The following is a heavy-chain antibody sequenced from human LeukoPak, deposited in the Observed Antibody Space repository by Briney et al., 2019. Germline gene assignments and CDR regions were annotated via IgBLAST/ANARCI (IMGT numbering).Heavy chain of an antibody. CDR2: IYTSGST. J-gene: IGHJ6*02. Sequence: SETLSLTFTVSGGSISSYYWSWIRQPAGKGLEWIGRIYTSGSTNYNPSLKSRVTMSVDTSNNQFSLKLSSVTAADTAVYYCARDRGKGLYYYGMDVWGQGTTVTVSS. D-gene: IGHD5-12*01. CDR3: ARDRGKGLYYYGMDV. V-gene: IGHV4-4*07. CDR1: GGSISSYY.